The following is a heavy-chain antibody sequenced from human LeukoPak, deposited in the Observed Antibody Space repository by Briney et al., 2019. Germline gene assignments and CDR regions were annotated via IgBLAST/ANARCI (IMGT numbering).Heavy chain of an antibody. CDR3: ARGAYYYPY. CDR2: IKRDGSEK. V-gene: IGHV3-7*03. J-gene: IGHJ4*02. D-gene: IGHD3-10*01. CDR1: GFTFSDYW. Sequence: GGSLRLSCAASGFTFSDYWMSWVRQAPWKGLEWVANIKRDGSEKYSVDSVKGRFTISRDSAKNSLYLQMNSLRAEDTAVYFCARGAYYYPYWGQGTLVTVSS.